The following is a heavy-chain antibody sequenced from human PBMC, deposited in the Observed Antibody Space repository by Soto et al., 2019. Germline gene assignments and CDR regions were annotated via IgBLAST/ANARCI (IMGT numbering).Heavy chain of an antibody. J-gene: IGHJ5*02. D-gene: IGHD3-10*01. Sequence: EVPRVESGGGLIQSGRSLRLSCTGSGFTFGDYAMSWFRQAPGKGLERVGFVRSTVYGGTTEYAASVKGRFTISRDDSKSIAYLQMNNLRTDDTAVYYCANYGSGTQGWFDPWGQGTLVTVSS. CDR1: GFTFGDYA. CDR2: VRSTVYGGTT. CDR3: ANYGSGTQGWFDP. V-gene: IGHV3-49*03.